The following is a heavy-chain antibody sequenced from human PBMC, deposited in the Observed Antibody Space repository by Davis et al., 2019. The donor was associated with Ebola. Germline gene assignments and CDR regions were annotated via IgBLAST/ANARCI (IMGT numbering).Heavy chain of an antibody. Sequence: SETLSLTCTVSGGSVSSGTNYWSWTLQPPGKGLEWIGYIYHSGSPIYNPSLKSRVTISVDTSQNLFSLKLTSVTAADTALYYCARVLGNGDLLLDYWGQGTLVTVSS. D-gene: IGHD4-17*01. V-gene: IGHV4-61*01. J-gene: IGHJ4*02. CDR3: ARVLGNGDLLLDY. CDR2: IYHSGSP. CDR1: GGSVSSGTNY.